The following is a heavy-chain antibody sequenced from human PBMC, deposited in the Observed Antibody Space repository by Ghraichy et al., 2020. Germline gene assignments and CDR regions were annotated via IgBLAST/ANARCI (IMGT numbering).Heavy chain of an antibody. Sequence: SETLSLTCTVSGGSISSSSYYWGWIRQPPGKGLEWIGSIYYSGSTYYNPSLESRVTISVDTSKNQFSLKLSSVTAADTAVYYCAALYDYVWGSYRSNYWGQGTLVTVSS. CDR1: GGSISSSSYY. J-gene: IGHJ4*02. CDR3: AALYDYVWGSYRSNY. V-gene: IGHV4-39*01. D-gene: IGHD3-16*02. CDR2: IYYSGST.